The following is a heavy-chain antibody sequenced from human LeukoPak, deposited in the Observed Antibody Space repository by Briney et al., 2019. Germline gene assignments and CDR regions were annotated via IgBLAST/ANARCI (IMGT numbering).Heavy chain of an antibody. V-gene: IGHV3-23*01. J-gene: IGHJ4*02. CDR3: ANSRVSSSWYDY. CDR1: GFTFSSYA. D-gene: IGHD6-13*01. CDR2: ISGSGGST. Sequence: GGSLRLSSAASGFTFSSYAMSWVRQAPGKGLEWVSAISGSGGSTYYADSVKGRFTISRDNSKNTLYLQMNSLRAEDTAVYYCANSRVSSSWYDYWGQGTLVTVSS.